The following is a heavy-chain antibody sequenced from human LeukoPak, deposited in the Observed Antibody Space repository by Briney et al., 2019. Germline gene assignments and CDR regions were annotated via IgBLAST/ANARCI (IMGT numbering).Heavy chain of an antibody. CDR1: GFTFSSYA. Sequence: GGSLRLSCAASGFTFSSYAMSWVRQAPGKGLEWVSAISGSGGSTYYADSVKGRFIISRDNSKNTLYLQMNSLRAEDTAVYYCAKDSKSIAVAGIYYWGQGTLVTVSS. D-gene: IGHD6-19*01. J-gene: IGHJ4*02. CDR2: ISGSGGST. CDR3: AKDSKSIAVAGIYY. V-gene: IGHV3-23*01.